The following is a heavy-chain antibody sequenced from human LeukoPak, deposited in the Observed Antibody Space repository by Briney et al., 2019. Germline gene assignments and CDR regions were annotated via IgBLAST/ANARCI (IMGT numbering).Heavy chain of an antibody. CDR3: ARTYSSGSANYYYYGMDV. Sequence: SVKVSCKASGGTFSSYTISWVRQAPGQGLEWMGRIIPILGIANYAQKFQGRVTITADKSTSIAYMELSSLRSEDTAVYYCARTYSSGSANYYYYGMDVWGQGTTVTVSS. CDR1: GGTFSSYT. J-gene: IGHJ6*02. V-gene: IGHV1-69*02. CDR2: IIPILGIA. D-gene: IGHD6-19*01.